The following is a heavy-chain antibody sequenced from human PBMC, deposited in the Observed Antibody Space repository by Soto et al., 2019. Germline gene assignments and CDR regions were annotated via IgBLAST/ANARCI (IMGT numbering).Heavy chain of an antibody. CDR2: INTDGSST. J-gene: IGHJ6*02. CDR1: GSTFSSYR. Sequence: EVQLVESGGGLVQPGGSLRLSCAAPGSTFSSYRMHWVRPAPAKGLAWVSRINTDGSSTIYADSVKGRFSISRDNPKNTLYLQMNNLRAGDTAVYYCVRGRLGSSDVRGQGTAVTVSS. V-gene: IGHV3-74*01. CDR3: VRGRLGSSDV. D-gene: IGHD3-10*01.